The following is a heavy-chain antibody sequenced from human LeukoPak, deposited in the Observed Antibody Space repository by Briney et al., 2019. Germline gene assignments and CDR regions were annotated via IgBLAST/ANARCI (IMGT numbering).Heavy chain of an antibody. J-gene: IGHJ6*03. CDR3: ARDPEPTNYNYYYYYYMDV. Sequence: GGSLRLSCAAPGFTFTSYTMNWVRQAPGKGLEWVSPISSSSSYIYYADSVKGRFTISRDNAKNSLYLQMNSLRAEDTAVYYCARDPEPTNYNYYYYYYMDVWGKGTTVTVSS. CDR1: GFTFTSYT. CDR2: ISSSSSYI. D-gene: IGHD3-10*01. V-gene: IGHV3-21*01.